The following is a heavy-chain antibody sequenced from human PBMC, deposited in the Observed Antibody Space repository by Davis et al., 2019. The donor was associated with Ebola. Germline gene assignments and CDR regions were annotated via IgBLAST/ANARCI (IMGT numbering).Heavy chain of an antibody. D-gene: IGHD2-2*01. V-gene: IGHV3-7*01. J-gene: IGHJ6*02. CDR1: GFTFSSYW. CDR2: IKQDGSEK. CDR3: ARGDVVVPAAMYYYYYGMDV. Sequence: GGSLRLSCAASGFTFSSYWMNWVRQAPGKGLEWVANIKQDGSEKYYVDSVKGRFTISRDNAKNSLYLQMNSLRAEDTAVYYCARGDVVVPAAMYYYYYGMDVWGQGTTVTVSS.